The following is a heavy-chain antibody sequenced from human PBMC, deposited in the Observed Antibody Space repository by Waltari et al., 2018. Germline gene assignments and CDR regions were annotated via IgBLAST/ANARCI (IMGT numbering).Heavy chain of an antibody. CDR1: GLPRPDTG. CDR3: TRLEYTSSGYYYYMDV. CDR2: IKWNGATA. D-gene: IGHD3-10*01. V-gene: IGHV3-20*04. Sequence: EAQVEESGGGVVRPGEALRRSCAAAGLPRPDTGTTWVRPTPGKGLEWGAGIKWNGATADYAESVEGRFIISRDNAKNSLYLQMNSLRVEDTALYYCTRLEYTSSGYYYYMDVWGKGTTVSVTS. J-gene: IGHJ6*03.